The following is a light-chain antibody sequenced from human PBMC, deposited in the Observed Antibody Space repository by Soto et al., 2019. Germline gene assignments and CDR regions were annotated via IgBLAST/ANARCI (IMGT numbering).Light chain of an antibody. CDR1: QSITTN. J-gene: IGKJ4*01. Sequence: PPSNVSASRGGRVASACRASQSITTNLAWYQQKPGKAPKLLIYKESSLESGVPSRFSGSGSGAEFTLTIDSLQPEDFATYYCQQVKTYPRTFGGGINVDI. V-gene: IGKV1-5*03. CDR3: QQVKTYPRT. CDR2: KES.